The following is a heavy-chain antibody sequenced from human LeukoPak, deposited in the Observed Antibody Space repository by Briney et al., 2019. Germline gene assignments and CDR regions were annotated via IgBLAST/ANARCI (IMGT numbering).Heavy chain of an antibody. CDR3: AREGRQYTGGWYYFDY. Sequence: ASVKVSCKASGYTFTGYYMHWVRQAPGQGLEWMGWINPDSGDTHYAQKSQGRVTTTRDTSISTGYMELSRLTSDDTAVYYCAREGRQYTGGWYYFDYWGQGTLVTVSS. CDR2: INPDSGDT. J-gene: IGHJ4*02. V-gene: IGHV1-2*02. CDR1: GYTFTGYY. D-gene: IGHD2-8*02.